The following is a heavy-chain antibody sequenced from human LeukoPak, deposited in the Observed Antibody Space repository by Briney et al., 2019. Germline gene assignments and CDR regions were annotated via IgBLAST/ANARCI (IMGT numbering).Heavy chain of an antibody. V-gene: IGHV1-18*01. Sequence: GASVKVSCKASGYTFTSYGISWVRQAPGQGLEWMGWISAYNGNTNYAQKLQGRVTMTTDTSTSTAYMELRSLRSDDTAVYYSARDLYCSSTSCYLYYYYYGMDVWGQGTTVTVSS. CDR3: ARDLYCSSTSCYLYYYYYGMDV. CDR2: ISAYNGNT. CDR1: GYTFTSYG. J-gene: IGHJ6*02. D-gene: IGHD2-2*01.